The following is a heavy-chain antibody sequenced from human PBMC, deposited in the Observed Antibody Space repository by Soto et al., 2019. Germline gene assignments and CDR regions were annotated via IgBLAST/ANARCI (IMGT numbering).Heavy chain of an antibody. CDR2: ISYDGRNK. CDR1: GFTFSSYG. Sequence: QVQLVDSGGGVVQPGRSLRLSCAASGFTFSSYGIHWVRQAPGKGLEWVALISYDGRNKYYADSVKGRFTISRDNSKNTLYLKMNILRTEDKAVYYCAKDLGHGGRGAFDIWGQGTMVTVSS. D-gene: IGHD7-27*01. CDR3: AKDLGHGGRGAFDI. V-gene: IGHV3-30*18. J-gene: IGHJ3*02.